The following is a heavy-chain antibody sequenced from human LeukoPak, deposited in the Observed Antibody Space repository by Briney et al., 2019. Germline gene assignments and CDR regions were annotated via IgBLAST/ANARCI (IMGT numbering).Heavy chain of an antibody. Sequence: GGSLRLSCAASGFTFSSYAMHWVRQAPGKGLEWVAVISYDGSNKYYADSVKGRFTISRDNSKNTLYLQMNSLRAEDTAVYYCARLPTTVTTNTNDYWGQGTLVTVSP. CDR2: ISYDGSNK. V-gene: IGHV3-30-3*01. CDR3: ARLPTTVTTNTNDY. J-gene: IGHJ4*02. D-gene: IGHD4-17*01. CDR1: GFTFSSYA.